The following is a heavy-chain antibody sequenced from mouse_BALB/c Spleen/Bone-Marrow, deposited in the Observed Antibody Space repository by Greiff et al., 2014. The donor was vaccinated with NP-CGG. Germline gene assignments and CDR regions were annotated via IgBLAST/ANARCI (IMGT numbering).Heavy chain of an antibody. Sequence: QVQLQQSAAELARPGASVKMSCKASGYTFTSYTMHWVKQRPGQGLEWIGYINPSSGYTEYNQKFKDKTTLTADKSSSTAYMQLSSLTSEDSAVYYCARLDGYYLYYYAMDYWGQGTSVTVS. CDR1: GYTFTSYT. D-gene: IGHD2-3*01. CDR2: INPSSGYT. CDR3: ARLDGYYLYYYAMDY. J-gene: IGHJ4*01. V-gene: IGHV1-4*02.